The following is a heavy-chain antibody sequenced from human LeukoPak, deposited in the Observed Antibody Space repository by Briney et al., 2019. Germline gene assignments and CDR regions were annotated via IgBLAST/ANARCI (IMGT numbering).Heavy chain of an antibody. CDR3: ARGLYCSSTSCYSGFDY. CDR1: GFTFSSYN. D-gene: IGHD2-2*02. J-gene: IGHJ4*02. CDR2: ISSSSGYI. Sequence: GGSLRLSCAASGFTFSSYNMNWVRQAPGKGLEWVSSISSSSGYIYYADSLKGRFTISRDNAKSSLYLQMNSLRAEDTAVYYCARGLYCSSTSCYSGFDYWGQGTLVTVSS. V-gene: IGHV3-21*01.